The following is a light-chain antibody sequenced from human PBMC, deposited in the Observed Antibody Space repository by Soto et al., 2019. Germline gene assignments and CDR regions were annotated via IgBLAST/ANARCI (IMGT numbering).Light chain of an antibody. CDR1: QSVSSN. J-gene: IGKJ4*01. CDR2: DAS. V-gene: IGKV3-15*01. Sequence: EIVMTQSPATLSVSPGERATLSCRASQSVSSNLAWYQQKPGQAPRLLIYDASTRAPGFPAGFSGSGSGTDFTLTISRLEPEDFAVYYCQQYGSSWGTFGGGTKVDIK. CDR3: QQYGSSWGT.